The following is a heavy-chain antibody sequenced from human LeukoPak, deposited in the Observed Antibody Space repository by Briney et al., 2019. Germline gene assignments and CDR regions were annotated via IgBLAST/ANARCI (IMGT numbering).Heavy chain of an antibody. CDR1: GYTFTSYG. Sequence: ASVKVPCKASGYTFTSYGISWVRQAPGQGLEWMGWISAYNGNTNYAQKLQGRVTMTTDTSTSTAYMELRSLRSDDTAVYYCARDGRPIVGATNWFDPWGQGTLVTVSS. CDR3: ARDGRPIVGATNWFDP. D-gene: IGHD1-26*01. J-gene: IGHJ5*02. V-gene: IGHV1-18*01. CDR2: ISAYNGNT.